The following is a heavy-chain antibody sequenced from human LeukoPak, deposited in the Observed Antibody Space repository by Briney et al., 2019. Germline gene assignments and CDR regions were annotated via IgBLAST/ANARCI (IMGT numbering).Heavy chain of an antibody. J-gene: IGHJ3*02. CDR3: AKKVGTTYVAFDT. D-gene: IGHD3-10*02. Sequence: PGGSLRLSCAASGFTFSNSTLRWVRQAPGKGLEWVSAISCVSENIHYADSLKGRFTISRDNSKNTLYLHIDSLRADDTAIYYCAKKVGTTYVAFDTWGQGTMVTVSS. V-gene: IGHV3-23*01. CDR2: ISCVSENI. CDR1: GFTFSNST.